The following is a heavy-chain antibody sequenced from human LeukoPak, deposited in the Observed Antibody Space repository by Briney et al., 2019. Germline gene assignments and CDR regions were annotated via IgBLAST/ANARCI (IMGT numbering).Heavy chain of an antibody. J-gene: IGHJ5*02. V-gene: IGHV4-4*02. CDR3: ARLFLEYSSSGWFDP. CDR1: GGSISSSNW. CDR2: IYHSGST. D-gene: IGHD6-6*01. Sequence: ASETLSLTCAVSGGSISSSNWWSWVRQPPGKGLEWIGEIYHSGSTNYNPSLKSRVTISVDKSKNQFSLKLSSVTAADTAVYYCARLFLEYSSSGWFDPWGQGTLVTVSS.